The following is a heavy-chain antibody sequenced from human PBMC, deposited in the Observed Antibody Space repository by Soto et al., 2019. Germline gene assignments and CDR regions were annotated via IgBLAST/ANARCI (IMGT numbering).Heavy chain of an antibody. Sequence: EVQVLQSGGGLVQPGGSLRLSCAGSGLTFSRFAMSWVRQAPGKGLEWVATIHGSGAITNYADSVRGRFTISRDNSKDTMYLQLNTLRVEDTAVYYCAKDTGPGSYTNWCFDVWGRGTLVTVPS. CDR2: IHGSGAIT. V-gene: IGHV3-23*01. J-gene: IGHJ2*01. D-gene: IGHD3-10*01. CDR3: AKDTGPGSYTNWCFDV. CDR1: GLTFSRFA.